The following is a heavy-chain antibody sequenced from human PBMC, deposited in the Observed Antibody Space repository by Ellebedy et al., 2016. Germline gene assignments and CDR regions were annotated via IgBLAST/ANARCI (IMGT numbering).Heavy chain of an antibody. D-gene: IGHD3-22*01. CDR2: INHSGST. CDR3: ARNLRRRVVVTGDAFDI. CDR1: GGSFSGYY. Sequence: GSLRLXXAVYGGSFSGYYWSWIRQPPGKGLEWIGEINHSGSTNYNPSLKSRVTMSVDTSKNQFSLKLSSVTAADTAVYYCARNLRRRVVVTGDAFDIWGQGTMVTVSS. J-gene: IGHJ3*02. V-gene: IGHV4-34*01.